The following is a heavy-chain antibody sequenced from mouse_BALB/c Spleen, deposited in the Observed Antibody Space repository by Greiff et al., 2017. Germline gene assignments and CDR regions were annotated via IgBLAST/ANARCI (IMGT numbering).Heavy chain of an antibody. CDR2: IYPGNVNT. V-gene: IGHV1S56*01. CDR3: ARGGNYFDY. J-gene: IGHJ2*01. CDR1: GYTFTSYY. Sequence: VKVVESGPELVKPGASVRISCKASGYTFTSYYIHWVKQRPGQGLEWIGWIYPGNVNTKYNEKFKGKATLTADKSSSTAYMQLSSLTSEDSAVYFCARGGNYFDYWGQGTTLTVSS.